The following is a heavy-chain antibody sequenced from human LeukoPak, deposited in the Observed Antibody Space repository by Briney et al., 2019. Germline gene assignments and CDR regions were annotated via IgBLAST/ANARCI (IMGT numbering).Heavy chain of an antibody. J-gene: IGHJ4*02. V-gene: IGHV4-59*01. CDR3: ASYKRMTGYSTVDY. D-gene: IGHD3/OR15-3a*01. Sequence: SETLSLTCTVSGGSITSYYWIWIRQPPGKGLEWIGFIHHSGSSNYNPSPQSRVTMSVDTSKNQFSLRLGSVTAADTAVYYCASYKRMTGYSTVDYWGQGTLVTVSS. CDR1: GGSITSYY. CDR2: IHHSGSS.